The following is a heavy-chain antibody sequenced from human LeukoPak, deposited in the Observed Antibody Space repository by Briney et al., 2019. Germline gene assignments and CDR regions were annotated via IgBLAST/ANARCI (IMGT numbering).Heavy chain of an antibody. Sequence: SQTLSHTCTVSGGSISSGSSYWSWIRQPAGKGLEWIGRIYTSGNTNYKPSLQSRVTISVDTAKNQFSLKLSSVTAADTAVYYCTRGENTWGQGTLVTVSS. CDR2: IYTSGNT. CDR3: TRGENT. CDR1: GGSISSGSSY. J-gene: IGHJ5*02. V-gene: IGHV4-61*02.